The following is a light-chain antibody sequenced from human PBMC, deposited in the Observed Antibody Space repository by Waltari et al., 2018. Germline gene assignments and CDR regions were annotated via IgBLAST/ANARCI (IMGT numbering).Light chain of an antibody. CDR3: HQYGTSPLT. CDR2: AAS. Sequence: EIVLTQSPGTVSLSPGDRVTLSCRASQTLTTNLLAWYQQKSGQSPRLLIYAASNRATGIPYRFSGSGSGTDFTITINRLEPEDVAVYFCHQYGTSPLTFGGGTKVEIK. CDR1: QTLTTNL. V-gene: IGKV3-20*01. J-gene: IGKJ4*01.